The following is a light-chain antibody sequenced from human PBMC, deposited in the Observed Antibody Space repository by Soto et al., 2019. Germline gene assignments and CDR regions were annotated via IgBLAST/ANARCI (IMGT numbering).Light chain of an antibody. V-gene: IGKV3D-15*01. J-gene: IGKJ5*01. CDR3: QQYNNWPPLT. CDR1: QSVSSN. Sequence: EIVMTHSPATLSVSPGERATLSCRASQSVSSNLAWYQQKLGQAPRLLIYGASTRATDIPARFSGSGSGTEFILTISSLQSEDFAVYYCQQYNNWPPLTFGQGTRLEIK. CDR2: GAS.